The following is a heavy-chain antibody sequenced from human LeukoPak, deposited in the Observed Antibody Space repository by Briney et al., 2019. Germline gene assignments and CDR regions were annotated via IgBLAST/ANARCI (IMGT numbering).Heavy chain of an antibody. CDR3: ARRSRETDFDY. V-gene: IGHV4-59*01. CDR1: GGSISSYY. J-gene: IGHJ4*02. D-gene: IGHD1-26*01. CDR2: IYYSGST. Sequence: SETLSLTCTVSGGSISSYYWSWIRQPPGKGLEWIGYIYYSGSTNYNPSLKSRVTISVDTSKNQFSLKLSSVTAADTAVYYCARRSRETDFDYWGQGTLVTVSS.